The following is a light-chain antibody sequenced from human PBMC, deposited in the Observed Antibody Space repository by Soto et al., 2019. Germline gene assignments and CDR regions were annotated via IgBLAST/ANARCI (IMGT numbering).Light chain of an antibody. J-gene: IGKJ5*01. Sequence: EIVLTQSPATLSLSPGERATLSCRASQSVSSYLAWYQQKPGQAPRLLIYDASNRATGIPARFSGSGSGTDFTLTISSLVPEDFAVYYCQQRSNWLITFCQGTRLEIK. V-gene: IGKV3-11*01. CDR2: DAS. CDR1: QSVSSY. CDR3: QQRSNWLIT.